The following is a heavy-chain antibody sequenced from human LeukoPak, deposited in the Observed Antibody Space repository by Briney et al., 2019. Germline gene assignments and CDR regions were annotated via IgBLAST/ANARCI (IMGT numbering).Heavy chain of an antibody. CDR3: ARVPYYDSSGPSLDDY. CDR2: IYSGGST. J-gene: IGHJ4*02. CDR1: GFTVSSNY. V-gene: IGHV3-53*01. Sequence: GGSLRLSCAASGFTVSSNYMSWVRQAPGKGLEWVSVIYSGGSTYYADSVKGRFTISRDNSKNTLYLQMNNLRAEDTAVYYCARVPYYDSSGPSLDDYWGQGTLVTVSS. D-gene: IGHD3-22*01.